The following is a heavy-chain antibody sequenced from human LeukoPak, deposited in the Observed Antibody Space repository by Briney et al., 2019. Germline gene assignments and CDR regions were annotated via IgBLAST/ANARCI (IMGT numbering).Heavy chain of an antibody. V-gene: IGHV1-2*02. CDR1: GYSFTAYY. CDR2: INPNSGGT. D-gene: IGHD3-22*01. CDR3: ARDSLLYYYDSSGYQGLGY. J-gene: IGHJ4*02. Sequence: ASVKVSCKASGYSFTAYYMHWVRQAPGQGLEWMGWINPNSGGTNYAQKFQGRVTMTRDTSISTAYMELSRLRSDDTAVYYCARDSLLYYYDSSGYQGLGYWGQGTLVTVPS.